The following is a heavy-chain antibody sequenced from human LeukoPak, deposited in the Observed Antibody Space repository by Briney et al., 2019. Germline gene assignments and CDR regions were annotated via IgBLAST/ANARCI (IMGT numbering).Heavy chain of an antibody. CDR2: IYPGDSET. J-gene: IGHJ5*02. D-gene: IGHD6-13*01. CDR3: ARSYSSSWSGFDP. Sequence: GESLKISCKGSGYSFTTYWIGWVRQMPGKGLEWMGIIYPGDSETRYSPSFQGQVTISADKSISTAYLQWSSLKASDTAIYYCARSYSSSWSGFDPWGQGTLVTVSS. CDR1: GYSFTTYW. V-gene: IGHV5-51*01.